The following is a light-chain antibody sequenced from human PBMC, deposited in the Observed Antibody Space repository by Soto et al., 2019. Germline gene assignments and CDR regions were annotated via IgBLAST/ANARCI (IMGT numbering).Light chain of an antibody. CDR1: QSISNNY. Sequence: TVLTQFPGSLSLSPGARAPLSCRASQSISNNYLAWYQQKPGQAPRLLIYGASSRATGIPDRFSGSGSGTDFTLTISRLEPEDFAVYYCQQYGSSPITFGQGTRLEIK. J-gene: IGKJ5*01. CDR2: GAS. V-gene: IGKV3-20*01. CDR3: QQYGSSPIT.